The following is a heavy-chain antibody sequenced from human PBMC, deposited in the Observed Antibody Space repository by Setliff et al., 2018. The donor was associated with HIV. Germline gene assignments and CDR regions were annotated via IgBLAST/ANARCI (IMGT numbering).Heavy chain of an antibody. CDR1: GFTFHNAW. V-gene: IGHV3-15*01. J-gene: IGHJ5*02. Sequence: PGGSLRLSCVASGFTFHNAWMTWVRQAPGKGLEWVARIRSKFDGGTTEYAAPVKGRFTISRYDSKNSLYLQMNSLKTEDTAVYYCAVDVVFPAGNNWFDPWGQGTLVTVSS. D-gene: IGHD6-13*01. CDR3: AVDVVFPAGNNWFDP. CDR2: IRSKFDGGTT.